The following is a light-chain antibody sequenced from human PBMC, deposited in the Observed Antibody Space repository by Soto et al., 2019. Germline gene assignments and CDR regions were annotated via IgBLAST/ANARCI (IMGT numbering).Light chain of an antibody. Sequence: QSVLTQPASVSGSPGQSITISCTGTSSDVGGYNYVSWYQQHPGKAPKLMIYDVSSRPSGVSNRFSGSKSGNTASLTISGLQAEDEAYYYCSSYTSSSTVVFGGGTKLTVL. V-gene: IGLV2-14*01. CDR3: SSYTSSSTVV. J-gene: IGLJ2*01. CDR1: SSDVGGYNY. CDR2: DVS.